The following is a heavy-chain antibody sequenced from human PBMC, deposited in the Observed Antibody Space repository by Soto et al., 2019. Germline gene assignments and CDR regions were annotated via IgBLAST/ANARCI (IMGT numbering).Heavy chain of an antibody. J-gene: IGHJ2*01. CDR1: GFTFSGYA. V-gene: IGHV3-23*01. D-gene: IGHD3-10*01. CDR2: ISGGGDAT. CDR3: ARKVSGSTGRPDLWYFDL. Sequence: EVQLLDSGGGLVQPGGSLRLSCAASGFTFSGYALTWVRQAPGKGLEWVSAISGGGDATFYADSVKGRFTISRDNAKNTRYLQMNPLRAEDTAVYYCARKVSGSTGRPDLWYFDLWGRGTLVTVSS.